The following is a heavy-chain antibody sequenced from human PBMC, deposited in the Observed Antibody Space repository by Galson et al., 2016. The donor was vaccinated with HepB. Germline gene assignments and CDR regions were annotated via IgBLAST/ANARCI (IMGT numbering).Heavy chain of an antibody. V-gene: IGHV1-69*10. D-gene: IGHD2-2*01. J-gene: IGHJ2*01. Sequence: SVKVSCKASGGTFSGFAITWVRQAPGQGLEWMGGIIPIVGMANYAQKFQGRVTITADKSTSTAYMELNNLRSEDTAVYFCAARVPADVYFDLWGRGTLVTVSS. CDR2: IIPIVGMA. CDR3: AARVPADVYFDL. CDR1: GGTFSGFA.